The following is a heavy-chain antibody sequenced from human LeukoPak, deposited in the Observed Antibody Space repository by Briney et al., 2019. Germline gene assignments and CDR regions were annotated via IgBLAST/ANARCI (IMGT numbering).Heavy chain of an antibody. Sequence: SETLSLTCTVSDGSISSYYWSWIRQPAGKGLECIGRIYTSGSTNYNPSLKSRVTMSVDTSKNQFSLKLSSVTAADTAVYYCARENSVYDFWSGYSYYFDYWGQGTLVTVSS. CDR1: DGSISSYY. V-gene: IGHV4-4*07. J-gene: IGHJ4*02. CDR2: IYTSGST. CDR3: ARENSVYDFWSGYSYYFDY. D-gene: IGHD3-3*01.